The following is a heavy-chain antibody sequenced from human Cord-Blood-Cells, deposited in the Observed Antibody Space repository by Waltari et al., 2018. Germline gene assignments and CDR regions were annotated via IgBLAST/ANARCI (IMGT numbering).Heavy chain of an antibody. V-gene: IGHV3-53*01. CDR2: IYSGGST. CDR1: WFTVGSNY. Sequence: EVQLVESGGGLIQPGGSLRLSCAASWFTVGSNYMRWDRQAPGKGLEWVSVIYSGGSTYYADSVKGRFTISRDNSKNTLYLQMNSLRAEDTAVYYCATPRADYWGQGTLVTVSS. CDR3: ATPRADY. J-gene: IGHJ4*02.